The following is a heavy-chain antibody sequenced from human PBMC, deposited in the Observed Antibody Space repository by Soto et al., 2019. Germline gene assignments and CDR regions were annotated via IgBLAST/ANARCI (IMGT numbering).Heavy chain of an antibody. CDR2: ITKSGDT. J-gene: IGHJ4*02. Sequence: EVHLLESGGGLVQPGESLRLSCETSGFTFSSCAMTWVRQAPGKGLEWVAVITKSGDTDYADSVKGRFTISRDNSKNTVYLQMNSLRAEDTAVYYCAKGLLNGRWYAADWGQGALVTVSS. CDR1: GFTFSSCA. V-gene: IGHV3-23*01. D-gene: IGHD6-13*01. CDR3: AKGLLNGRWYAAD.